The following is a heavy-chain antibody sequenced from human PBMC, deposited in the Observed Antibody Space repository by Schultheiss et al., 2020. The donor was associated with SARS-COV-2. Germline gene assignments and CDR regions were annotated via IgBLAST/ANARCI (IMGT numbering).Heavy chain of an antibody. CDR3: ARDAYRQQLANRNYYYYGMDV. D-gene: IGHD6-13*01. CDR2: IYTSGRT. Sequence: SETLSLTCTVSGGSISSYYWSWIRQPAGKGLEWIGRIYTSGRTNYNPSLKRRVTMSVDTSKNQFSLKLSSVTAADTAVYYCARDAYRQQLANRNYYYYGMDVWGQGTTVTVSS. V-gene: IGHV4-4*07. J-gene: IGHJ6*02. CDR1: GGSISSYY.